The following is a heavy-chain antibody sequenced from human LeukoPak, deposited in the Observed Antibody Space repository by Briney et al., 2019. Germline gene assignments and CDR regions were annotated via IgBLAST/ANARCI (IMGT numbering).Heavy chain of an antibody. Sequence: SETLSLTCTVSGGSISSGDYYWSWIRQPPGKGLEWIGSIYSSVSTYYNPSLKSRVTISVDTSKNQFSLRLSSVTAADTALYYCAYSGSYGHLGYWGQGNPVTVSS. D-gene: IGHD1-26*01. J-gene: IGHJ4*02. V-gene: IGHV4-39*01. CDR3: AYSGSYGHLGY. CDR1: GGSISSGDYY. CDR2: IYSSVST.